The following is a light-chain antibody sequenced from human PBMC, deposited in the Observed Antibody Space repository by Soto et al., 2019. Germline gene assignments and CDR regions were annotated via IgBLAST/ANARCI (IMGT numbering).Light chain of an antibody. CDR2: EVS. Sequence: QSALTQPPSASGSPGQSVTISCTGTSSDVGGYNYVSWYQQYPGKVPKLMIYEVSERPSGVPDRFSGSKSGNTASLTVSGLRAEDEADYYCFSYAGTAYVFGTGTNVSLL. V-gene: IGLV2-8*01. CDR1: SSDVGGYNY. J-gene: IGLJ1*01. CDR3: FSYAGTAYV.